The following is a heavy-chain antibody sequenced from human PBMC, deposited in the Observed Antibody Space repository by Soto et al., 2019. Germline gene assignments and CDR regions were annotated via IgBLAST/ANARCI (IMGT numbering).Heavy chain of an antibody. CDR2: IYWNDDE. CDR3: AHRSAYTFVLDY. D-gene: IGHD5-18*01. Sequence: QITLKESGPTLVKPTQTLTLTCAFSGFSLTTNGAGVGWIRQPPGKALEWLALIYWNDDERYSPSLMSRLTITKDTSKNQVFLTITNMDPVDTATYYCAHRSAYTFVLDYWGQGTLVTVSS. CDR1: GFSLTTNGAG. V-gene: IGHV2-5*01. J-gene: IGHJ4*02.